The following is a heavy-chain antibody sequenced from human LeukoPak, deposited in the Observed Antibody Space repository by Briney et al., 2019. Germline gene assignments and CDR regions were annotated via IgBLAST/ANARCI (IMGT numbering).Heavy chain of an antibody. D-gene: IGHD2-8*01. CDR3: ARDRSIFTNTPCFDY. Sequence: GGSLPVSCAASGFTFSSYAMRWVRQAPGKGLEWVSTFGGSGGRTYYAGAVMGRFTISRDNSKNTLYLQMNSLRAEDTAVYYCARDRSIFTNTPCFDYWGQGTLVTVSS. J-gene: IGHJ4*02. CDR1: GFTFSSYA. V-gene: IGHV3-23*01. CDR2: FGGSGGRT.